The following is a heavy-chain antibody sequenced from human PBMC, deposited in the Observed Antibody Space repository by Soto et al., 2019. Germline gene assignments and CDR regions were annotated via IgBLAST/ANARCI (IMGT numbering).Heavy chain of an antibody. J-gene: IGHJ4*02. CDR2: IYYSGST. V-gene: IGHV4-61*01. CDR1: GGSVSSGSYH. D-gene: IGHD6-19*01. CDR3: ARDTAAVAGLDY. Sequence: SETLSLTCTVSGGSVSSGSYHWSWIRYPPGKGLEWIGYIYYSGSTNSNPSLKSRVTISIDTSKNQFFLKLSSVTAADTAVYYCARDTAAVAGLDYWGQGISVTVSS.